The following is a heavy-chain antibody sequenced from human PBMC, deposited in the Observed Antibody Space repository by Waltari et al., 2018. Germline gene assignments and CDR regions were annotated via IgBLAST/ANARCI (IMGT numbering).Heavy chain of an antibody. Sequence: QLHLQESGPGLVKPSETLSLICAVSGASINSGANYWTCLRQSPGKGLEWVATISYTGRTFYNPSLRSRVTMSADKSKNHFSLRMSSVTAADTAVYYCASSDIGEVTWGFDTWGQGTLVTVSS. CDR3: ASSDIGEVTWGFDT. J-gene: IGHJ5*02. CDR1: GASINSGANY. D-gene: IGHD5-12*01. CDR2: ISYTGRT. V-gene: IGHV4-39*01.